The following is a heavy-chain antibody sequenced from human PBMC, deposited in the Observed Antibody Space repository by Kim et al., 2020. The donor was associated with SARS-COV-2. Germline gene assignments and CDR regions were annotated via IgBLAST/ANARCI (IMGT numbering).Heavy chain of an antibody. J-gene: IGHJ4*02. CDR3: AKDRTIVVVPAATFDY. D-gene: IGHD2-2*01. Sequence: GGSLRLSCAASGFTFSSYGMHWVRQAPGKGLEWVAVISYDGSNKYYADSVKGRFTISRDNSKNTLYLQMNSLRAEDTAVYYCAKDRTIVVVPAATFDYWGQGTLVTVSS. CDR1: GFTFSSYG. CDR2: ISYDGSNK. V-gene: IGHV3-30*18.